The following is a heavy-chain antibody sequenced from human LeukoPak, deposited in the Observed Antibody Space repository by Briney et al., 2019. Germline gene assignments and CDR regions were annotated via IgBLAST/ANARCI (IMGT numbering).Heavy chain of an antibody. V-gene: IGHV1-46*01. CDR2: INPSGGST. D-gene: IGHD3-10*01. J-gene: IGHJ6*03. CDR3: ARDREKILWFGELFYYYMDV. CDR1: GYTFTSYY. Sequence: ASVKVSCKASGYTFTSYYMHWVRQAPGQGLEWMGIINPSGGSTSYAQKFQGRVTMTRDMSTSTVYMELSSLRSDDTAVYYCARDREKILWFGELFYYYMDVWGKGTTVTISS.